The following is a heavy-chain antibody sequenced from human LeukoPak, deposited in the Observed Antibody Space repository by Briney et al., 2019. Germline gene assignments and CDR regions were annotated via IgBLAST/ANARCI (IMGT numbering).Heavy chain of an antibody. V-gene: IGHV6-1*01. Sequence: SQTLSLTCAISGDNVSSNSAAWNWIRQSPSRGLEWLGRTYYRSKWYNDYAVSVKSRITINPDTSKNQFSLQLNSVTPEDTAVYSCAREYPNGGARRPFDYWGQGTLVTVFS. CDR2: TYYRSKWYN. D-gene: IGHD7-27*01. CDR1: GDNVSSNSAA. CDR3: AREYPNGGARRPFDY. J-gene: IGHJ4*02.